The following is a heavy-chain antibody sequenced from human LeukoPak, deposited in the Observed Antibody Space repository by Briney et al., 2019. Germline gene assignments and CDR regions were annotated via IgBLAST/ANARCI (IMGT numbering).Heavy chain of an antibody. V-gene: IGHV4-59*11. CDR2: IYYSGTT. CDR3: ARLVGGTGYFDY. CDR1: GGSISSHY. Sequence: SETLSLTCAVSGGSISSHYWSWIRQPPGKGLEWIGYIYYSGTTNYSPSLKSRVTISVDTSKTQFSLKLSSVTAADTAVCYCARLVGGTGYFDYWGQGALVTVSS. J-gene: IGHJ4*02. D-gene: IGHD3-9*01.